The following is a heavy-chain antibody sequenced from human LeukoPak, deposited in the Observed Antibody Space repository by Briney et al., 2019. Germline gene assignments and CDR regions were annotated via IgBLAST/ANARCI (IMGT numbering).Heavy chain of an antibody. CDR2: IYSSENT. CDR1: GGSISSTSYY. J-gene: IGHJ5*02. Sequence: SETLSLTCTVSGGSISSTSYYWSWIRQSSGKGLEWIGRIYSSENTNYNPSLKSRVTISVDTSNNQFSLKLTSVTAADTAVYYCARDLPSAQYSSAWGFVPWGQGTLVTVSS. D-gene: IGHD6-19*01. V-gene: IGHV4-61*02. CDR3: ARDLPSAQYSSAWGFVP.